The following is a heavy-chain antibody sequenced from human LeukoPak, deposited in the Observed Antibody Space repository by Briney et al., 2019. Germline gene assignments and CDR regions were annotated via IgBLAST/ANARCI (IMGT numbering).Heavy chain of an antibody. D-gene: IGHD7-27*01. CDR3: ATIGDRRTGELYRIDY. CDR2: VSYDGSNK. V-gene: IGHV3-30-3*01. J-gene: IGHJ4*02. Sequence: GGSLRLSCAASGFTFSSYAMHWVRQAPGKGLEWVAVVSYDGSNKYYADSVTGRFTISRDNSKNTLFLQMNSQRAEDAAVYYCATIGDRRTGELYRIDYWGQGTLVTVSS. CDR1: GFTFSSYA.